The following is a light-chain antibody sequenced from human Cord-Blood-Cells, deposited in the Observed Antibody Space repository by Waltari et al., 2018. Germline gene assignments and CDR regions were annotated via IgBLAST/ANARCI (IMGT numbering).Light chain of an antibody. CDR3: CSYACSSTV. V-gene: IGLV2-23*01. Sequence: QSALTQPASVSGSPGQSITISCTGTSSDVGSYNFVSWYQQHPGKAPKLMIYEGSKRPSGVSNRFSGSKSGNTASLTISGLQAEDEADYYCCSYACSSTVFGGGTKLTVL. CDR2: EGS. CDR1: SSDVGSYNF. J-gene: IGLJ3*02.